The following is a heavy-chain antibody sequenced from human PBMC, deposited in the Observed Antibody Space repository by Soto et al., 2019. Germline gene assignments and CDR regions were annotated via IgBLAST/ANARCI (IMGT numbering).Heavy chain of an antibody. Sequence: PGGSLRLSCAASGFTFSSYGMHWVRQAPGKGLEWVAVIWYDGSNKYYADSVKGRFTISRDNSKNTLYLQMNSLRAEDTAVYYCAIDQFEMATISFPHDYWGQGTLVTVSS. CDR2: IWYDGSNK. V-gene: IGHV3-33*01. CDR1: GFTFSSYG. J-gene: IGHJ4*02. D-gene: IGHD5-12*01. CDR3: AIDQFEMATISFPHDY.